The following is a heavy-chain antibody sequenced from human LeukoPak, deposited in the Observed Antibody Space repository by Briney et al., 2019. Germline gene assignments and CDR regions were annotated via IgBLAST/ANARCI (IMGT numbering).Heavy chain of an antibody. J-gene: IGHJ4*02. V-gene: IGHV3-74*01. CDR3: ARALSSAWGLVDC. CDR1: GFTLTTYS. D-gene: IGHD6-19*01. Sequence: PGGSLSLSCAASGFTLTTYSMHWVRQVPGKGLVWVSRIKSDGSRTYYADSVKGRFTISRDNAKSTLYLQMDSLRAEDTAVYYCARALSSAWGLVDCWGQGTLATASS. CDR2: IKSDGSRT.